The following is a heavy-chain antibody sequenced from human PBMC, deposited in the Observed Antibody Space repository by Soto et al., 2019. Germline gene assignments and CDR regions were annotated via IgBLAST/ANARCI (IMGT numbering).Heavy chain of an antibody. CDR3: ARELSSSWRFDY. Sequence: ASVNVSCKASGYTFTSYDINWVRQATGQGLEWMGWMNPNSGNTGYAQKFQGRVTMTRNTSISTAYMELSSLKSEDTAVYYCARELSSSWRFDYWGQGTLVTVSS. CDR1: GYTFTSYD. D-gene: IGHD6-13*01. J-gene: IGHJ4*02. V-gene: IGHV1-8*01. CDR2: MNPNSGNT.